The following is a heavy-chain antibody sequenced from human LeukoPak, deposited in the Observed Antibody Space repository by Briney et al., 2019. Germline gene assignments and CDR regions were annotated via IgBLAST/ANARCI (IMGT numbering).Heavy chain of an antibody. V-gene: IGHV4-4*07. CDR3: AGDEASRSKYFQH. J-gene: IGHJ1*01. CDR1: GGSISSYY. CDR2: IYTSGST. Sequence: PSETLSLTCTVSGGSISSYYWSWIRQPAGKGLEWIGRIYTSGSTNYNPSLKSRVTMSVDTSKNQFSLKLNSVTAADTAVYYCAGDEASRSKYFQHWGQGTLVTVSS. D-gene: IGHD2-2*01.